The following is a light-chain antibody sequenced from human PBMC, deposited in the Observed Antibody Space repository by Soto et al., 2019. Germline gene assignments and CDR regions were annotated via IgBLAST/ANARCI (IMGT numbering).Light chain of an antibody. J-gene: IGKJ1*01. V-gene: IGKV3-15*01. CDR1: QNVRSY. CDR2: GAS. CDR3: QQYYNWPRT. Sequence: EIVMTQSPSTRSVSPGGRATLSCRASQNVRSYLAWYQQKPGQAPSVLIYGASTRATGIPARFSGSGSGTEFTLTISSLQSEDFAVYYCQQYYNWPRTFGHGTKVDIK.